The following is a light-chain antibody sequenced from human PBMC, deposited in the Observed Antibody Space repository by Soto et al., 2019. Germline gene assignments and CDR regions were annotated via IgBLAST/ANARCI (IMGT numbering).Light chain of an antibody. Sequence: QSVLTQPPSASGTPGQRVTISCSGSSSNIGSKTVNWYQQLPGTAPKLLIYGSDQRPSGVPDRFSGSKSGTSASLAISGLQSEDEADYYCSSYAGSYTYVFGSGTKVTVL. CDR2: GSD. CDR1: SSNIGSKT. V-gene: IGLV1-44*01. CDR3: SSYAGSYTYV. J-gene: IGLJ1*01.